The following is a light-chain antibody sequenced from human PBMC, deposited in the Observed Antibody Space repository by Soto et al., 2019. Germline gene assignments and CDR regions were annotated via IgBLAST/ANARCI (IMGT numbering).Light chain of an antibody. CDR2: RND. J-gene: IGLJ2*01. V-gene: IGLV1-47*01. CDR3: AAWDDSLSGGV. Sequence: QSVLTQPPSVSGTPGQRVTISCSGSFFNIGGNYVYWYQPLPGTAPKVLIYRNDQRPSGVPDRFSASKSGTSASLAISGLRSEDEADYFCAAWDDSLSGGVFGGGTKLTVL. CDR1: FFNIGGNY.